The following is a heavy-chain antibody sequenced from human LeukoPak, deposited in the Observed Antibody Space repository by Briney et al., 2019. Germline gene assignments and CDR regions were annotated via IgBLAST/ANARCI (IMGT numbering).Heavy chain of an antibody. CDR3: ARDTGYGDYVGDY. J-gene: IGHJ4*02. V-gene: IGHV1-3*01. CDR2: INAGNGNT. D-gene: IGHD4-17*01. Sequence: GASVKVSCKASGYTFTSYAMHWVRQAPGQRLEWMGWINAGNGNTKYSQEFQGRVTITRDTSASTAYMELSSLRSDDTAVYYCARDTGYGDYVGDYWGQGTLVTVSS. CDR1: GYTFTSYA.